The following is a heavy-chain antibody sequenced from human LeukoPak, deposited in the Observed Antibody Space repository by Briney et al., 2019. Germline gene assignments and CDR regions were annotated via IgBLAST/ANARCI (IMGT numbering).Heavy chain of an antibody. CDR1: GFTFSSYS. V-gene: IGHV3-21*01. J-gene: IGHJ4*02. D-gene: IGHD6-13*01. CDR3: ARDLTPRGSSWPSYYFDY. Sequence: GGSLRPSCAASGFTFSSYSMNWVRQAPGKGLEWVSSISSSSSYIYYADSVKGRFTISRDNAKNSLYLQMNSLRAEDTAVYYCARDLTPRGSSWPSYYFDYWGQGTLVTVSS. CDR2: ISSSSSYI.